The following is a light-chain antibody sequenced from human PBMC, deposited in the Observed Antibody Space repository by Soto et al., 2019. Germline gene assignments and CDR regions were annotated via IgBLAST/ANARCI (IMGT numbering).Light chain of an antibody. J-gene: IGKJ1*01. Sequence: GDRVTITCQASQNINVWLAWYQQKPGKAPKFLIYQASTLQSGVPSRFSGSGSGTEFTLTISSLQPDDFATYYCQQHEAYPRTFGQGTKVEIK. V-gene: IGKV1-5*03. CDR2: QAS. CDR1: QNINVW. CDR3: QQHEAYPRT.